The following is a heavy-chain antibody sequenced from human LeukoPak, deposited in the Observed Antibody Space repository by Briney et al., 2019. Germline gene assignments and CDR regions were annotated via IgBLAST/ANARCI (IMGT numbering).Heavy chain of an antibody. CDR1: GYIFFSFG. V-gene: IGHV1-18*01. CDR3: ARDGPRIAALGEDFDY. D-gene: IGHD6-6*01. CDR2: ISGDTGNT. J-gene: IGHJ4*02. Sequence: ASVKVSCKASGYIFFSFGISWVRQAPGQGLEWMGWISGDTGNTNYAQKLQGRVTMTTDTSTSTAYMELRSLRSEDTAVYYCARDGPRIAALGEDFDYWGQGTLVTVSS.